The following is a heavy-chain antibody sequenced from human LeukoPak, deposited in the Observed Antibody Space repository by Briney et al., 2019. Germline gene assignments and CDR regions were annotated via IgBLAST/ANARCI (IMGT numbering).Heavy chain of an antibody. Sequence: SVKVSCKASGGTFSSYAIRWVQQAPGQGLEWMGRIIPIFGTANYAQKFQGRVTITADKSTSTAYMELSSLRSEDTAVYYCASGPRKGSYYYMDVWGKGTTVTVSS. J-gene: IGHJ6*03. CDR1: GGTFSSYA. CDR2: IIPIFGTA. V-gene: IGHV1-69*06. CDR3: ASGPRKGSYYYMDV.